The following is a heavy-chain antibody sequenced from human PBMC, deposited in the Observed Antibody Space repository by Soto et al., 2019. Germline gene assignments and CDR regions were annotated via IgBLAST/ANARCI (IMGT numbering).Heavy chain of an antibody. V-gene: IGHV3-23*01. D-gene: IGHD3-3*01. CDR3: ARIKLVEWFFINVDVYDMDV. CDR2: ITGDGGHT. Sequence: GGSLRLSCAAPGFTFSSHAMTWVRQAPGQGLEWVSAITGDGGHTYYADSVKGRFTISRDNARNSVSLQMDSLRDEDAAVYYCARIKLVEWFFINVDVYDMDVWGQGTPVTVSS. J-gene: IGHJ6*02. CDR1: GFTFSSHA.